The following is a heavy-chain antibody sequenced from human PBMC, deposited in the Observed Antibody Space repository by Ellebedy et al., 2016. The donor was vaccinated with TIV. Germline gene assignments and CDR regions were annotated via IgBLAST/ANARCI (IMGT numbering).Heavy chain of an antibody. CDR2: IWFNGRLK. J-gene: IGHJ6*02. Sequence: GESLKISCGASGFNFRNYPMHWVRQAPGKGLEWVAVIWFNGRLKYYADSVKGRFSISRDNFRNALYLQINALRDDDTGVYYCAREVEGGQGDMDDWGQGTTVTVSS. D-gene: IGHD1-26*01. V-gene: IGHV3-33*08. CDR3: AREVEGGQGDMDD. CDR1: GFNFRNYP.